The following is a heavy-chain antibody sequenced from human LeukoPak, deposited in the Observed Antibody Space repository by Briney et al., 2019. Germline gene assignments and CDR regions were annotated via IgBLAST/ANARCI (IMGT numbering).Heavy chain of an antibody. J-gene: IGHJ4*02. Sequence: PGGPLRLSCAASGFTFSSYWMHWVRQAPGKGLVWVSRINTDGSTTSYADSVKGRFTISRDTSKNTLYLQMNSLRPEDTAVYYCAKDGQLGGSSWFTLFFDYWGQGTLVTVSS. CDR1: GFTFSSYW. D-gene: IGHD6-13*01. V-gene: IGHV3-74*01. CDR2: INTDGSTT. CDR3: AKDGQLGGSSWFTLFFDY.